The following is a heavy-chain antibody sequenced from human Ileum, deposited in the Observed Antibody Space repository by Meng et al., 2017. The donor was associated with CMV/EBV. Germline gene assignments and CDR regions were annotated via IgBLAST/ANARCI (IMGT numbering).Heavy chain of an antibody. V-gene: IGHV2-5*02. D-gene: IGHD1-1*01. CDR3: VHRKDYSGNWNGGSVDF. CDR2: IYWDDDK. Sequence: SLPSSPVGLGWLRQPTGKALEWLAFIYWDDDKRYSPSLKSRLTIAKDAPRNQVVLTMTNMGPADTATYHCVHRKDYSGNWNGGSVDFWGQGALVTVSS. CDR1: SLPSSPVG. J-gene: IGHJ4*02.